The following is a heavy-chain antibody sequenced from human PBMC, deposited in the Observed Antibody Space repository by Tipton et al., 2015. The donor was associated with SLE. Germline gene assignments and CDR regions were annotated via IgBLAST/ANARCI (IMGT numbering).Heavy chain of an antibody. V-gene: IGHV4-34*01. CDR2: TNPSGNT. D-gene: IGHD3-16*02. CDR1: GGSFSGYS. Sequence: AGLVKPSETLSLTCAVYGGSFSGYSWSWIRQPPGKGLEWIGQTNPSGNTNYNPSLKSRVTISVDTSNNQFSLRLTSVTAADTAVYYCARGRGMITFGGVFADWGQGSLVTVSS. J-gene: IGHJ4*02. CDR3: ARGRGMITFGGVFAD.